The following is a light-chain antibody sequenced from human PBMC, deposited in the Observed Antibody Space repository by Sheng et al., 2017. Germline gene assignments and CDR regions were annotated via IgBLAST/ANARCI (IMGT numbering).Light chain of an antibody. CDR1: QSVNSD. Sequence: EVVMTQSPATLSVSPGERATLSCRASQSVNSDLAWYQQKPGQAPRLLMYGGSTRATGIPARFSGSGSGTEFTLTISSLQSEDFAVYYCQQYSNWPPWTFGQGTKVEIK. V-gene: IGKV3-15*01. CDR3: QQYSNWPPWT. J-gene: IGKJ1*01. CDR2: GGS.